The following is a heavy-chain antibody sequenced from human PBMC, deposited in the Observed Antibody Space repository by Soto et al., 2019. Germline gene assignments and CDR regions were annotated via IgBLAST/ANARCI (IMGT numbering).Heavy chain of an antibody. D-gene: IGHD2-15*01. CDR2: IKSKTEGGTT. CDR1: GFTFSNAW. Sequence: GGSLRLSCAASGFTFSNAWMNWVRQAPGKGLEWVGGIKSKTEGGTTDYGAPVKGRFTISRDDSKNTLYLHMNSLNTVDTAVYYCARGYCSGGRCYKLGSHRQYYYGMDVWGQGTTVT. J-gene: IGHJ6*01. V-gene: IGHV3-15*07. CDR3: ARGYCSGGRCYKLGSHRQYYYGMDV.